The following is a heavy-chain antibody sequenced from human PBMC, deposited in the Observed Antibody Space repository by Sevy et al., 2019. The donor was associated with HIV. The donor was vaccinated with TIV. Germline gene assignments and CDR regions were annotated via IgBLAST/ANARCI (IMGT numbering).Heavy chain of an antibody. CDR1: GGSISSGHNY. V-gene: IGHV4-61*02. D-gene: IGHD6-25*01. CDR2: IYISGDT. Sequence: SETLSLTCTVSGGSISSGHNYWNWIRQPAGKGLEWIGRIYISGDTNYNPSLKSRVTISLDTSKKQFSLKLTSVTAADTAVYYCARDGSSGIQWFDYWGQGILVTVSS. CDR3: ARDGSSGIQWFDY. J-gene: IGHJ4*02.